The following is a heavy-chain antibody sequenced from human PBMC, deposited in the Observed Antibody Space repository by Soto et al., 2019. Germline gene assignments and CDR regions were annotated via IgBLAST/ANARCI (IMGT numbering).Heavy chain of an antibody. CDR2: TYYRSKWYN. V-gene: IGHV6-1*01. CDR3: ARDYHHDFWSGYPAYYYYGMDV. CDR1: GDSVSSNSAA. Sequence: PSQTLSLTCAISGDSVSSNSAAWNWIRQSPSRGLEWLGRTYYRSKWYNDYAVSVKSRITINPDTSKNQFSLQLNSVTPEDTAVYYCARDYHHDFWSGYPAYYYYGMDVWGQGTTVTVSS. D-gene: IGHD3-3*01. J-gene: IGHJ6*02.